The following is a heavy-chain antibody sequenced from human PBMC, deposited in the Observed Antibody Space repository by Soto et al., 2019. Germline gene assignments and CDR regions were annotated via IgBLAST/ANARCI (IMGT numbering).Heavy chain of an antibody. CDR2: IYYSGST. Sequence: QVQLQESGPGLVKPSETLSLTCTVSGGSISSYYWSWIRQPPGKGLEWIGYIYYSGSTTYNPSLKSRVTRSVDTSNNPFSLKRGSVAAADTAVYYCARHHDSWGQGTLVTVSS. CDR1: GGSISSYY. V-gene: IGHV4-59*08. CDR3: ARHHDS. J-gene: IGHJ4*02.